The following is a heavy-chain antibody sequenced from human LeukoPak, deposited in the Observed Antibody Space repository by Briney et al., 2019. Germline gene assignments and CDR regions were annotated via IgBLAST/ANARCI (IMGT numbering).Heavy chain of an antibody. Sequence: GGSLRLSCAASGFTFSSYWMYWVRQAPGKGLVWVSRINRDGSTTNYADSVEGRFTVSRDNSKDTLYLQMNSLRAEDTAVYYCAELGITMIGGGWGKGTTVTISA. J-gene: IGHJ6*04. CDR1: GFTFSSYW. CDR3: AELGITMIGGG. V-gene: IGHV3-74*01. CDR2: INRDGSTT. D-gene: IGHD3-10*02.